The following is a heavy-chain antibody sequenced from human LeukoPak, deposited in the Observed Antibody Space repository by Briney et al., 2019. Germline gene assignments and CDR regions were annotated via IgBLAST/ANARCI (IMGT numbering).Heavy chain of an antibody. J-gene: IGHJ4*02. CDR2: ISSSNSYI. CDR1: GFTFSIHG. CDR3: ARGKWEDIDY. V-gene: IGHV3-21*01. D-gene: IGHD1-26*01. Sequence: PGGSLRLSCAAAGFTFSIHGMNWVRPAPGKVLGWVSSISSSNSYIYYADSVKGRFTISRDNSNHSLYLQMNSLRAEATAVYYCARGKWEDIDYWGQGTLVTVSS.